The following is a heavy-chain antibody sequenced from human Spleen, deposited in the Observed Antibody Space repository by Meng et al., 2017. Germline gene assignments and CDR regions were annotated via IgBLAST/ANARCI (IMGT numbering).Heavy chain of an antibody. CDR2: ITGSGGST. CDR1: GFTFSNYG. J-gene: IGHJ4*02. V-gene: IGHV3-23*04. CDR3: SLERETALDF. Sequence: VQLVESGGGLVQPGGSLRLTCSASGFTFSNYGMTWVRQAPGKGMEWVSAITGSGGSTYYADSVKGRFTISRDNSKNTLYLQMNSLRAEDTAVYYCSLERETALDFWGQGTLVTVSS. D-gene: IGHD5-18*01.